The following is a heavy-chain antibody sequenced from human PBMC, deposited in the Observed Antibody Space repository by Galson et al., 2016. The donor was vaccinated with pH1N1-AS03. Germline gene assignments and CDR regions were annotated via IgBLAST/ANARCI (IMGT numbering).Heavy chain of an antibody. CDR2: IIPVFGTT. CDR1: GGSFSTYA. CDR3: GKGNYQLLNYYYYMDV. D-gene: IGHD2-2*01. J-gene: IGHJ6*03. V-gene: IGHV1-69*13. Sequence: SVKVSCKASGGSFSTYAITWVRQAPGQGLEWMGGIIPVFGTTSFAQKFQDRVSITADESTSTAFMELSSLRSEDTAVYYCGKGNYQLLNYYYYMDVWGKGTTVTVSS.